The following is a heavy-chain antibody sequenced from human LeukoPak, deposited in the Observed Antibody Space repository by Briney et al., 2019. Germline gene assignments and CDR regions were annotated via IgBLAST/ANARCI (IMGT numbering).Heavy chain of an antibody. CDR3: AREAGITMIVVPTQDFDI. V-gene: IGHV3-48*03. CDR1: GFTFSSYE. CDR2: ISSSGSTI. D-gene: IGHD3-22*01. J-gene: IGHJ3*02. Sequence: GGSLRLSCAASGFTFSSYEMNWVRQAPGKGLEWVSYISSSGSTIYYADSVKGRFTISRDNAKNSLYLQMNSLRAEDTAVYYCAREAGITMIVVPTQDFDIWGQGTMVTVSS.